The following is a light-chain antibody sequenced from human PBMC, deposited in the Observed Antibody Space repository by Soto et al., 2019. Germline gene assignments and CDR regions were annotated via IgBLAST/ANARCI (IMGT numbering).Light chain of an antibody. CDR2: AAS. CDR3: QKSYSTPSWT. Sequence: DIQMTQSPSSLSASVGDRVTITCRASQSISSYLNWYQQKPGKAPKLLIYAASSLQSGVPSRFSGSGSGTDFTLTISSLQPEDFATYYCQKSYSTPSWTFVQGTKVDIK. V-gene: IGKV1-39*01. J-gene: IGKJ1*01. CDR1: QSISSY.